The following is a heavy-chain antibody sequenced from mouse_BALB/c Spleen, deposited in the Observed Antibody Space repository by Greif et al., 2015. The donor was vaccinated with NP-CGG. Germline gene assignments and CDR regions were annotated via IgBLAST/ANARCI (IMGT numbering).Heavy chain of an antibody. D-gene: IGHD2-3*01. CDR1: GFSLPSYG. J-gene: IGHJ4*01. CDR2: IWAGGST. CDR3: ARDTLDGYYGAMDY. Sequence: VKLVESGPGLVAPSQSLSITCTVSGFSLPSYGVHWVRQPPGKGLEWLGVIWAGGSTNYNSALTSRLSISKDNSKSQVFLKMNSLQTEDTAMYYCARDTLDGYYGAMDYGGQGTSVTVSS. V-gene: IGHV2-9*02.